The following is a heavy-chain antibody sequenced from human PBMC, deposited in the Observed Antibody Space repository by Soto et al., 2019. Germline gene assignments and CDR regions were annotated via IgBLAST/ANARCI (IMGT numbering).Heavy chain of an antibody. V-gene: IGHV3-74*01. CDR3: ARVRESAYYDYIWGSYRYGDAFDI. CDR1: GFTFSSYW. J-gene: IGHJ3*02. Sequence: GGSLRLSCAASGFTFSSYWMHWVRQAPGKGLVWVSRINSDGSSTSYADSVKGRFTISRDNAKNTLYLQMNSLRAEDTAVYYCARVRESAYYDYIWGSYRYGDAFDIWGQGTMVTVSS. D-gene: IGHD3-16*02. CDR2: INSDGSST.